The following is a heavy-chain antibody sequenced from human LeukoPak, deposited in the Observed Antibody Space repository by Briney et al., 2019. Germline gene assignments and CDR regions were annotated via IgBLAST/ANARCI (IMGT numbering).Heavy chain of an antibody. CDR2: INHSGST. V-gene: IGHV4-34*01. Sequence: PSETLSLTCAVYGGSFSGYYWSWIRQPPGKGLEWIGEINHSGSTNCNPSLKSRVTISVDTSKNQFSLKLSSVTAADTAVYYCARRPRWLQLGYYYGMDVWGQGTTVTVSS. D-gene: IGHD5-24*01. CDR3: ARRPRWLQLGYYYGMDV. CDR1: GGSFSGYY. J-gene: IGHJ6*02.